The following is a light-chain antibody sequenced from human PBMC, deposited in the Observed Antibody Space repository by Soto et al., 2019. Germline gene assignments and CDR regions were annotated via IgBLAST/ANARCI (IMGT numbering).Light chain of an antibody. CDR1: QSVRSTS. J-gene: IGKJ1*01. CDR3: QQYGSSPT. Sequence: DIVLTQSPGTLSLSPGERATLSCRASQSVRSTSLAWYQQKPGQAPRLLIHGTSYRATGIPDRFRGSGSGTDFILTISRLEPEDFAVYYCQQYGSSPTFGQGTKVDIK. V-gene: IGKV3-20*01. CDR2: GTS.